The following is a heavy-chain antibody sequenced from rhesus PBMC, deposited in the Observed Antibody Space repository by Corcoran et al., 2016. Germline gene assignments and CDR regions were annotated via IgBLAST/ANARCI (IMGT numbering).Heavy chain of an antibody. CDR2: ISGSGGNT. CDR1: GGSISSNY. Sequence: QLQLQESGPGLVKPSETLSLSCAVSGGSISSNYWSWIRQPPGKGLEWIGRISGSGGNTEYNPSLKSRVTNSTDTSENQLSLKVTSVTAADTAVYYWARGVDYSSSPKGAFDFWGQGLRVTVSS. CDR3: ARGVDYSSSPKGAFDF. J-gene: IGHJ3*01. V-gene: IGHV4-173*01. D-gene: IGHD4-4*01.